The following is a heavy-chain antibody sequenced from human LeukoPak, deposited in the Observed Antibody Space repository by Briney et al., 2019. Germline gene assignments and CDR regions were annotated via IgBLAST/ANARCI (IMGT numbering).Heavy chain of an antibody. CDR2: IRSKANNCLT. J-gene: IGHJ4*02. CDR3: TRRGGYCSSTSCYEEKVPELDY. D-gene: IGHD2-2*01. V-gene: IGHV3-73*01. Sequence: GGSLRLSCAASGLTFSDSAIHWVRQASGKGLEWVGRIRSKANNCLTTYAASVKGRFIISRDDSKNTAYLQMNSLKTEDTAVYYCTRRGGYCSSTSCYEEKVPELDYWGQGSLVTVSS. CDR1: GLTFSDSA.